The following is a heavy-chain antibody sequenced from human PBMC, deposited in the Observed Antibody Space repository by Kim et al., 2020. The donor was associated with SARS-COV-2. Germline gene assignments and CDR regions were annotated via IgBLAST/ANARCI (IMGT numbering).Heavy chain of an antibody. CDR3: AKGDRGPFDY. V-gene: IGHV3-23*01. Sequence: RCYADTVKGRLPISRANSKNILYLQMTSLRAEDTAVYYCAKGDRGPFDYWGQGPLVTVSS. J-gene: IGHJ4*02. D-gene: IGHD3-10*01. CDR2: R.